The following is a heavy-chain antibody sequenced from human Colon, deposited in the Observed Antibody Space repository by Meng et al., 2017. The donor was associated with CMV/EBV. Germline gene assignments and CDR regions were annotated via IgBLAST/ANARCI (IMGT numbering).Heavy chain of an antibody. D-gene: IGHD5-18*01. CDR1: GGSFSGYY. Sequence: GSLRLSCAVYGGSFSGYYWSWIRQPPGKGLEWIGEINHSGSTNYNPSLKSRVTISVDTSKNQFSLKLSSVTAADTAVYYCARERGYLVVSYYYYGMDVWGQGTTVTVSS. V-gene: IGHV4-34*01. CDR3: ARERGYLVVSYYYYGMDV. J-gene: IGHJ6*02. CDR2: INHSGST.